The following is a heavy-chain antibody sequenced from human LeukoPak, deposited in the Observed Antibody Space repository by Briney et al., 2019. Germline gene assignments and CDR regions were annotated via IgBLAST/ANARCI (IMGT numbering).Heavy chain of an antibody. CDR2: LDHSGST. Sequence: PSETLSLTCTVSGYSISNAYYWGWIRQPPGKGLEWIGSLDHSGSTYYKPSLRSRVTTSVDTSKNRFSLKLTSVTAADTAVYYCARELHSGSYYFDYWGQGTLVTVSS. CDR3: ARELHSGSYYFDY. D-gene: IGHD1-26*01. CDR1: GYSISNAYY. V-gene: IGHV4-38-2*02. J-gene: IGHJ4*02.